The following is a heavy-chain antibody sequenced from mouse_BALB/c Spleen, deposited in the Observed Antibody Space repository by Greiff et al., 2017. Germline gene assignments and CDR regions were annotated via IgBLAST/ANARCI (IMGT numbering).Heavy chain of an antibody. CDR3: ARDWYYGSSYGDYAMDY. J-gene: IGHJ4*01. D-gene: IGHD1-1*01. Sequence: VQLQQSGAELVKPGASVKLSCTASGFNIKDTYMHWVKQRPEQGLEWIGRIDPANGNTKYDPKFQGKATITADTSSNTAYLQLSSLTSEDTAVYYCARDWYYGSSYGDYAMDYWGQGTSVTVSS. V-gene: IGHV14-3*02. CDR2: IDPANGNT. CDR1: GFNIKDTY.